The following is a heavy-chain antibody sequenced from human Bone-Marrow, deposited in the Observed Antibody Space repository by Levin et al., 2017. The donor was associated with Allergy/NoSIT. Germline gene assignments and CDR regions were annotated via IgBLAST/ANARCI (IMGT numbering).Heavy chain of an antibody. CDR1: GGSLNNYA. D-gene: IGHD3-3*01. CDR2: IIPSFGAT. Sequence: ASVKVSCKASGGSLNNYAISWVRQAPGQGLEWMGGIIPSFGATNYTQTFQDRVTITADESTNRAYMELRGLRSEDTAVYYCARGVRFLEWLSNPRHYYYYGMDVWGQGTTVTVSS. J-gene: IGHJ6*02. CDR3: ARGVRFLEWLSNPRHYYYYGMDV. V-gene: IGHV1-69*13.